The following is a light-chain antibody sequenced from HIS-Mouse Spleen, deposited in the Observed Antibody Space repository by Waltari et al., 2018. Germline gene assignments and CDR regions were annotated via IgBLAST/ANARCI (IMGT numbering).Light chain of an antibody. Sequence: EIVLTQSPGTLSLSPGERATLSCRASQSVSSSYFAWYQKKPGQAPRLLIYRASRRATGIPDRFSGSGSGTDFTLTISSLEPEDFAVYYCQQYGSSPWTFGQGTKVEIK. CDR3: QQYGSSPWT. V-gene: IGKV3-20*01. J-gene: IGKJ1*01. CDR2: RAS. CDR1: QSVSSSY.